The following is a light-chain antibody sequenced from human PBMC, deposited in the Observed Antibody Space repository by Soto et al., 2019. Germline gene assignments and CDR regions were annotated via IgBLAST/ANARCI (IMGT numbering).Light chain of an antibody. CDR1: QRVYSN. CDR3: QQYTNWPPNT. J-gene: IGKJ5*01. V-gene: IGKV3-15*01. CDR2: GAS. Sequence: EILMAQSPDTLSVSQGESATLSCRASQRVYSNLAWYQQRPGQAPRLLIYGASTRATGAPARFSGRGSGTEFTLTISSLQSEDFAVYYCQQYTNWPPNTFGQGTRLEI.